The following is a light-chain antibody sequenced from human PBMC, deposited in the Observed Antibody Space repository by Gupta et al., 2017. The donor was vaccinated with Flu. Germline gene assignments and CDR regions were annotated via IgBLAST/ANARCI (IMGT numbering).Light chain of an antibody. CDR3: SSFTNRDTWV. CDR1: SSDVGGYNR. V-gene: IGLV2-18*02. Sequence: QSALTPPAPVSGSPGQSITLSCTGSSSDVGGYNRVSGYQQPPGTAPKLMIPEVSNRPSGVPDRFSGSKSGNTATLTIFGLQAEDEADYYCSSFTNRDTWVFGGGTKLTVL. J-gene: IGLJ3*02. CDR2: EVS.